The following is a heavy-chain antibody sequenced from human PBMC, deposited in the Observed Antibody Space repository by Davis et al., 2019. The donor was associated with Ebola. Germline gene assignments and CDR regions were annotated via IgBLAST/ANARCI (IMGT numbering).Heavy chain of an antibody. D-gene: IGHD6-13*01. CDR1: GFTLRSYW. V-gene: IGHV3-21*06. Sequence: PGGSLRLSCSASGFTLRSYWMAWLRQYPGKGLEWVSSISSSGSDIYYTDSVKGRFTVSRDNAKNSLFLQMNSLRAEDTALYYCARGWSVFDSWGQGTLVTVSS. CDR2: ISSSGSDI. CDR3: ARGWSVFDS. J-gene: IGHJ4*02.